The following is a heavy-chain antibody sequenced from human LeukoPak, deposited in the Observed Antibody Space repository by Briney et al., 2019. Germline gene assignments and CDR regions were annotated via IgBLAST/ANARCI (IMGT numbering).Heavy chain of an antibody. Sequence: SETLSLTCTVSGGSISSYYWGWIRQPPGKGLEWIGSIYHSGSTNYNPSLKSRVTISVDTSKNQFSLKLSSVTAADTAVYYCAREDYYDSGSSDYWGQGTLVTVSS. CDR1: GGSISSYY. J-gene: IGHJ4*02. CDR3: AREDYYDSGSSDY. CDR2: IYHSGST. D-gene: IGHD3-22*01. V-gene: IGHV4-59*12.